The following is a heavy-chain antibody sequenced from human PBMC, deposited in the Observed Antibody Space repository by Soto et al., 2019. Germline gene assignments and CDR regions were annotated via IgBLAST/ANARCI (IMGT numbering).Heavy chain of an antibody. CDR2: ITSTTGYM. CDR1: GFTFSDYS. J-gene: IGHJ4*02. D-gene: IGHD3-10*01. Sequence: GGSLRLSCAASGFTFSDYSMHWVRQAPGRGLEWVSSITSTTGYMFYADSLKGRVTISRDNAKNSMFLQMDSLRVEDTAVYYCARGGVFDRWGQGTLVTVSS. CDR3: ARGGVFDR. V-gene: IGHV3-21*06.